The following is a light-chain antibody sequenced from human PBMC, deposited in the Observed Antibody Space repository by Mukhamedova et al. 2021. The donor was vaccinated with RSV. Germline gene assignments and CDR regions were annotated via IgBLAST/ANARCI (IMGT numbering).Light chain of an antibody. CDR3: QQYNSYSQYS. J-gene: IGKJ2*03. CDR2: KAS. V-gene: IGKV1-5*03. Sequence: WYQRRVHGKAPKLLIYKASSLESGVPSRFSGSGSGTEFTLTISSLQPDDFATYYCQQYNSYSQYSFGQGTKLEIK.